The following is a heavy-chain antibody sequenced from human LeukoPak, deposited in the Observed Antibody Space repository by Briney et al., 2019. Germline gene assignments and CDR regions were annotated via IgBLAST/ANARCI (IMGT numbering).Heavy chain of an antibody. V-gene: IGHV1-69*13. CDR3: ARKADYYDLSGAYYYGMDV. CDR2: IIPIFGTA. Sequence: SVKVSCKASGYTFTSYGISWVRQAPGQGLEWMGGIIPIFGTANYAQKFQGRVTITADESTSTAYMELSSLRSEDTAVYYCARKADYYDLSGAYYYGMDVWGQGTTVTVSS. D-gene: IGHD3-22*01. CDR1: GYTFTSYG. J-gene: IGHJ6*02.